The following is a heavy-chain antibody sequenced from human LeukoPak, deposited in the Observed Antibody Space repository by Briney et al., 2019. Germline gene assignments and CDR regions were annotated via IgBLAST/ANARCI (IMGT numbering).Heavy chain of an antibody. D-gene: IGHD3-22*01. CDR2: INHSGST. Sequence: SETLSLTCAVYGGSFSGYYWSWIRQPPGKGLEWIGEINHSGSTNYNPSLKSRVTISVDTSKNQFSLKLSSVTAADTAVYYCAIGSGYYGYNFDYWGQGTLVTVSS. J-gene: IGHJ4*02. V-gene: IGHV4-34*01. CDR3: AIGSGYYGYNFDY. CDR1: GGSFSGYY.